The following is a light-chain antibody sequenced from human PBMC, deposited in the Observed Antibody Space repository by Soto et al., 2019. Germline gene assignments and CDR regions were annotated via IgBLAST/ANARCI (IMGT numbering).Light chain of an antibody. V-gene: IGKV1-5*01. Sequence: DIQMTQSLSIVPASVGDRVTTTRRASQSISRSLAWYQQKPGKAPKLLIYDASSLQIGVPSRFSGSGSGTEFTLIISSLQPDGFATYYCQQYHSYPLTFGGGTKVDI. CDR1: QSISRS. CDR2: DAS. CDR3: QQYHSYPLT. J-gene: IGKJ4*01.